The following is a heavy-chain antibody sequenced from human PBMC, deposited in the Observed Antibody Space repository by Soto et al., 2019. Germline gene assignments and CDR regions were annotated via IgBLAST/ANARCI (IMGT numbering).Heavy chain of an antibody. CDR1: GDSVNSRNCY. V-gene: IGHV4-61*01. D-gene: IGHD2-21*02. J-gene: IGHJ4*02. Sequence: PSETLSLTCSVSGDSVNSRNCYWSWIRLPPGKGLEWIGYLYYSGIVNYNPSLKSRVTISADTSKNQFSLKLNSVTAADTAVYFCARLDLTYCLDYWGQGALVTVSS. CDR3: ARLDLTYCLDY. CDR2: LYYSGIV.